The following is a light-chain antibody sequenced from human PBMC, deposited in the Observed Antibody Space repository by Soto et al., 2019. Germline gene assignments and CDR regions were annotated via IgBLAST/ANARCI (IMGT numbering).Light chain of an antibody. CDR1: QSVSSY. V-gene: IGKV3-11*01. CDR3: QQRSNWPQLT. Sequence: IMLTQSPATLSVSPGERATLSCRASQSVSSYLAWYQQKPGQAPRLLIYDASNRATGIPARFSGSGSGTDFTLTISSLEPEDFAVYYCQQRSNWPQLTFGGGTKVDIK. J-gene: IGKJ4*01. CDR2: DAS.